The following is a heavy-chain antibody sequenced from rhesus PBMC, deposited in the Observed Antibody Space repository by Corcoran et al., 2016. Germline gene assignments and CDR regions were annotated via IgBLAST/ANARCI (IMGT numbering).Heavy chain of an antibody. D-gene: IGHD6S26*01. Sequence: EVQLVQSGAEVKKPGASVKISCKASGYTFTDYYLHWVRQAPGKGLEWMGRVDPEDGKAIHAQKFQDRVTITADKSTDTAYRELSSLRSEDTAVYYCATGKAAAGPGYGLDSWGQGFVVTVSS. CDR3: ATGKAAAGPGYGLDS. J-gene: IGHJ6*01. CDR2: VDPEDGKA. V-gene: IGHV1-111*02. CDR1: GYTFTDYY.